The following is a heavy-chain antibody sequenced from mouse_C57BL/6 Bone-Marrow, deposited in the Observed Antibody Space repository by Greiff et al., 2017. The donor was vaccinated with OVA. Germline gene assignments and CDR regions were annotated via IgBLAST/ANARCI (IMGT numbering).Heavy chain of an antibody. CDR3: ARSEGLRRTWFAY. CDR2: IHPNSGST. Sequence: QVQLQQPGAELVKPGASVTLSCKASGYTFTSYWMHWVKQRPGQGLEWIGMIHPNSGSTNYNEKFKSKATLTVDKSSSTAYMQLSSLTSEDSAVYYCARSEGLRRTWFAYWGQGTLVTVSA. J-gene: IGHJ3*01. V-gene: IGHV1-64*01. CDR1: GYTFTSYW. D-gene: IGHD2-2*01.